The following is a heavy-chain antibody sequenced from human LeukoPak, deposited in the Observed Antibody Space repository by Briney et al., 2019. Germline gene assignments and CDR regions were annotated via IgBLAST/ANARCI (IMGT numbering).Heavy chain of an antibody. CDR3: AHRPIAAAGIGFDY. D-gene: IGHD6-13*01. Sequence: SGPTLVNPTQTLTLTCTFSGFSLSTSGVGVGWIRQPPGKALEWLALIYWNDDKRYSPSLKSRLTITKDTSKNQVVLTMTNMDCVHTATYYCAHRPIAAAGIGFDYWGQGTLVTVSS. V-gene: IGHV2-5*01. J-gene: IGHJ4*02. CDR1: GFSLSTSGVG. CDR2: IYWNDDK.